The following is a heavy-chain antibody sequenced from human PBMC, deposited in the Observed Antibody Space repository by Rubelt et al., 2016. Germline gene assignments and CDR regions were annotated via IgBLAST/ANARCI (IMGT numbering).Heavy chain of an antibody. J-gene: IGHJ5*02. CDR1: GGSFSGYY. Sequence: QVQLQQWGAGLLKPSETLSLTCAVYGGSFSGYYWSWIRQPPGKGLEWIGEINHSGSTNYNPSRKGRVPSSVDTSKNQFSLKLRSVTAADTAVYYCARGGIAARRWFDPWGQGTLVTVSS. CDR2: INHSGST. CDR3: ARGGIAARRWFDP. V-gene: IGHV4-34*01. D-gene: IGHD6-6*01.